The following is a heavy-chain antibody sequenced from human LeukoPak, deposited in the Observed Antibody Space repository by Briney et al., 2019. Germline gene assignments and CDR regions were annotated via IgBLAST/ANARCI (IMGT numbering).Heavy chain of an antibody. CDR1: GFTFSSYA. Sequence: GGSLRLSCAASGFTFSSYAMHWVRQAPGKGLEWVSVIYSGGSTYYADSVKGRFTISRDNSKNTLYLQMNSLRAEDTAVYYCAREDSSGYYSFDYWGQGTLVTVSS. J-gene: IGHJ4*02. CDR2: IYSGGST. D-gene: IGHD3-22*01. V-gene: IGHV3-66*01. CDR3: AREDSSGYYSFDY.